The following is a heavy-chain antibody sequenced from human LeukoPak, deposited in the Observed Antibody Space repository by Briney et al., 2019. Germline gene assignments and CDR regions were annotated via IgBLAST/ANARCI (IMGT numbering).Heavy chain of an antibody. Sequence: PSETLSLTCTVSGGSISSYYWSWIRQPPGKGLEWIGYIYYSGSTNYNPSLKCRVTISVDTSKNQFSLKLSSVTAADTAVYYCARLAAGYYGYDYWGQGTLVTVSS. V-gene: IGHV4-59*08. J-gene: IGHJ4*02. CDR2: IYYSGST. CDR1: GGSISSYY. CDR3: ARLAAGYYGYDY. D-gene: IGHD3-10*01.